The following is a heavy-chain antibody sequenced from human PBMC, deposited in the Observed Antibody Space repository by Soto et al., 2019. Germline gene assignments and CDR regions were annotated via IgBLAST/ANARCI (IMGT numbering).Heavy chain of an antibody. CDR1: GFTFSSYA. CDR3: AKDRCSGDSCTGERYFDY. V-gene: IGHV3-23*01. CDR2: ISGSGGST. Sequence: GGSLRLSCAASGFTFSSYAMSWVRQAPGKGLEWVSAISGSGGSTYYADSVKGRFTISRDNSKNTLYLQMNSLRAEDTAVYYCAKDRCSGDSCTGERYFDYWGQGTLVTVSS. D-gene: IGHD2-15*01. J-gene: IGHJ4*02.